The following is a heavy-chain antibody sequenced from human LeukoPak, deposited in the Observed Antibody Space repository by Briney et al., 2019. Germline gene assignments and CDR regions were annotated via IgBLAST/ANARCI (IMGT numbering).Heavy chain of an antibody. CDR1: GFTFSDYY. CDR2: ISSSGSYT. CDR3: ARPTTVTMVDAFNI. J-gene: IGHJ3*02. D-gene: IGHD4-17*01. V-gene: IGHV3-11*06. Sequence: GGSLRLSCAASGFTFSDYYMSWIRQAPGKGLEWVSFISSSGSYTHYADSVKGRFTISRDNAKNSLYLQMNSLRAVDTAVYFCARPTTVTMVDAFNIWGLGTMVTVSS.